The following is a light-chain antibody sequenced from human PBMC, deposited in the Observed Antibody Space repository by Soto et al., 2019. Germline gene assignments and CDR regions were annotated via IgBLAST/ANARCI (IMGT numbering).Light chain of an antibody. Sequence: QSVLTQPRSVSGSPGQSVTISCTGTSSDVGGYNYVSWYQHHPGKAPKLMIYDVDKRPSGVPGRFSGSKSGNTASLTISGLQAEDEADYYCAAWDDSLNALFGTGTKVTVL. J-gene: IGLJ1*01. CDR3: AAWDDSLNAL. V-gene: IGLV2-11*01. CDR1: SSDVGGYNY. CDR2: DVD.